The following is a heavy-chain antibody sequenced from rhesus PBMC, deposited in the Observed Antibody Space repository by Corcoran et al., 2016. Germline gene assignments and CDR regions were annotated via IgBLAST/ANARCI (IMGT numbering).Heavy chain of an antibody. J-gene: IGHJ4*01. CDR3: ARTPWGFSRFDY. D-gene: IGHD7-45*01. CDR1: GGSFSGYY. V-gene: IGHV4-165*01. CDR2: ISGSRGST. Sequence: QVQLQESGPGLVKPSATLSLTCAVSGGSFSGYYWGWIRQPPGRGRGWIGYISGSRGSTDDNPPLKSRVTMSTDTSKNRFSLKLSSVTAADTAVYYCARTPWGFSRFDYWGQGVLVTVSS.